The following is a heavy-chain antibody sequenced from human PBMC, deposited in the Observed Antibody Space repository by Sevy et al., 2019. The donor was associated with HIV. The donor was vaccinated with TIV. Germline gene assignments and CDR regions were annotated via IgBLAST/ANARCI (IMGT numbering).Heavy chain of an antibody. V-gene: IGHV3-30*18. J-gene: IGHJ6*02. CDR2: ISDDEEHK. CDR3: AKDLKRYSDYGRNYQYFGMNL. CDR1: GFTFSNYG. D-gene: IGHD4-17*01. Sequence: GGSLRLSCAASGFTFSNYGMHWVRQAPGKGLEWVALISDDEEHKYSADSVKGRFTFSRDNSKNTLYLQMHSLRAEDTAVYYCAKDLKRYSDYGRNYQYFGMNLWGQGTTVTVSS.